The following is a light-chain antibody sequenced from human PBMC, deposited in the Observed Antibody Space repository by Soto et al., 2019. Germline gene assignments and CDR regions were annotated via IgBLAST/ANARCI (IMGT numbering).Light chain of an antibody. CDR1: SSNIGGNS. V-gene: IGLV1-51*01. CDR2: DDN. Sequence: QSVPTQPPSASEAPRQRVTISCSGSSSNIGGNSVSWYQQLPGTAPKLLIYDDNKRPSGIPDRFSGSKSGTSATLGITGFQTGDEADYYCGSWDSSLSAYVFGTGTKVTVL. J-gene: IGLJ1*01. CDR3: GSWDSSLSAYV.